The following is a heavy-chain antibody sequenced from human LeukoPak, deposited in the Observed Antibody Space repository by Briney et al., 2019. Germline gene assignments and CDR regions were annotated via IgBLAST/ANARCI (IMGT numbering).Heavy chain of an antibody. CDR2: ISSSGSTI. D-gene: IGHD2-2*01. V-gene: IGHV3-48*03. CDR1: GFTFSSYE. J-gene: IGHJ4*02. CDR3: ARDLPEKGYCSSTSCPRSIAAAGTFDY. Sequence: PGGSLRLSCAASGFTFSSYEMNWVRQAPGKGLEWVSYISSSGSTIYYADSVKGRFTISRDNAKNSLYLQMNSLRAEDTALYYCARDLPEKGYCSSTSCPRSIAAAGTFDYWGQGILVTVSS.